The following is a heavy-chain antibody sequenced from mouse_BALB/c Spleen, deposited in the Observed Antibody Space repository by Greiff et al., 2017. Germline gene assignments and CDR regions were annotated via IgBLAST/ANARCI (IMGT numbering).Heavy chain of an antibody. CDR3: ARLSSMDY. CDR1: GYTFTSYY. V-gene: IGHV1S56*01. Sequence: QVQLKQSGPELVKPGASVRISCKASGYTFTSYYIHWVKQRPGQGLEWIGWIYPGNVNTKYNEKFKGKATLTADKSSSTAYMQLSSLTSEDSAVYFCARLSSMDYWGQGTSVTVSS. J-gene: IGHJ4*01. CDR2: IYPGNVNT.